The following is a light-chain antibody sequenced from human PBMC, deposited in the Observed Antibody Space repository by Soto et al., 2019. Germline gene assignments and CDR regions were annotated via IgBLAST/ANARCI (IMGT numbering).Light chain of an antibody. CDR2: DAT. J-gene: IGKJ4*01. V-gene: IGKV3-15*01. CDR3: QQYDNWPPKT. CDR1: QSVRNN. Sequence: EVVMTQSPATLSVSPGERDTLSCKASQSVRNNLVWYLQKPGQAPRPIIYDATTRATGIPVRFSGSGSGTEFTLTISSLQSEDVGVYYCQQYDNWPPKTFGGGTKVEVK.